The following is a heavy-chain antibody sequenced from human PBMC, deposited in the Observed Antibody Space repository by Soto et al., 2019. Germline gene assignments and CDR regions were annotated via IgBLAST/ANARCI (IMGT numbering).Heavy chain of an antibody. D-gene: IGHD2-2*02. J-gene: IGHJ6*02. Sequence: GGSLRLSCAASGFTFSSYDMHWVRQATGKGLEWVSAIGTAGDTYYPGSVKGRFTISRESAKNSLYLQMNSLRAGDTAVYYCARGGSVVPAAIPYYYYGMDVWGQGTTVTVSS. CDR3: ARGGSVVPAAIPYYYYGMDV. CDR2: IGTAGDT. V-gene: IGHV3-13*01. CDR1: GFTFSSYD.